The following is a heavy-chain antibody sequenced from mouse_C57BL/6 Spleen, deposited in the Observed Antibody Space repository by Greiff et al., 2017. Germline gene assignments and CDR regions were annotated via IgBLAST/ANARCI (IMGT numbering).Heavy chain of an antibody. CDR2: IRNKANGYTT. CDR1: GFTFTDYY. J-gene: IGHJ1*03. CDR3: ARLGLGTWYFDV. V-gene: IGHV7-3*01. Sequence: EVQGVESGGGLVQPGGSLSLSCAASGFTFTDYYMSWVRQPPGKALEWLGFIRNKANGYTTEYSASVKGRFTISRDNSQSILYLQMNALRAEDSATYYCARLGLGTWYFDVWGTGTTVTVSS. D-gene: IGHD3-3*01.